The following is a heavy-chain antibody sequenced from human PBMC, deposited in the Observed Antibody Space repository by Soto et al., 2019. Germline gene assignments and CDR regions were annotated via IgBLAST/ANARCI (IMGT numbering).Heavy chain of an antibody. D-gene: IGHD3-3*01. CDR2: IYPGDSDT. V-gene: IGHV5-51*01. CDR1: GYSFTSYW. CDR3: ARQRFLAWLPYYYYGMDV. Sequence: PGESLKISCKGSGYSFTSYWIGWVRQMPGKGLEWMGIIYPGDSDTRYSPSFQGQVTISADKSISTAYLQWSSLKASDTAMYYCARQRFLAWLPYYYYGMDVWGQGTTVTVSS. J-gene: IGHJ6*02.